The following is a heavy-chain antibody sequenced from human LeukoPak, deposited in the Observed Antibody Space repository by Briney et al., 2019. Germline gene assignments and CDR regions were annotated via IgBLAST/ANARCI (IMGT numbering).Heavy chain of an antibody. D-gene: IGHD4-23*01. Sequence: ASVKVSCKASGYIFSNYAMNWVRQAPGQGLEWMGWINTNTGNPTYAQGFTGRFVFSLDTSVSTAYLQISSLKAEDTAVYYCARPKLRWSAYYYMDVWGKGTTVTVSS. CDR3: ARPKLRWSAYYYMDV. CDR1: GYIFSNYA. V-gene: IGHV7-4-1*02. CDR2: INTNTGNP. J-gene: IGHJ6*03.